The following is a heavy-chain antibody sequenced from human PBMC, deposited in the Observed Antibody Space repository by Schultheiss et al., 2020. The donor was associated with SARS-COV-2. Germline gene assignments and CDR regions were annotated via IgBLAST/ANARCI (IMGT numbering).Heavy chain of an antibody. Sequence: SETLSLTCTVSGGSISSGGYYWSWIRQHPGKGLEWIGYIYYSGSTYYNPSLKSRVTISVDTSKNQFSLKLSSVTAADTAVYYCARQDYYPDHDAFDIWGQGTTVTVSS. CDR3: ARQDYYPDHDAFDI. CDR1: GGSISSGGYY. D-gene: IGHD1-26*01. CDR2: IYYSGST. J-gene: IGHJ3*02. V-gene: IGHV4-31*03.